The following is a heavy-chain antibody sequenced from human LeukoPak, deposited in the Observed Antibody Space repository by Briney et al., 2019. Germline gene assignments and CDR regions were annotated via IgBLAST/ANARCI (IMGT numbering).Heavy chain of an antibody. CDR3: ARGGDFWSGCYEDY. CDR2: IYYSGST. CDR1: GDSLRKSTFY. J-gene: IGHJ4*02. V-gene: IGHV4-39*07. Sequence: PSETLSLTCTVSGDSLRKSTFYWVWIRQPPGKGLEWIGSIYYSGSTNYNPSLKSRVTISVDTSKNQFSLKLSSVIAADTAVYYCARGGDFWSGCYEDYWGQGTLVTVSS. D-gene: IGHD3-3*01.